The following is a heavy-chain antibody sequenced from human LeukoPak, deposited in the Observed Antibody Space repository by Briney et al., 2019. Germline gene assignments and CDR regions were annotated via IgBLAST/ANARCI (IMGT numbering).Heavy chain of an antibody. CDR2: IYSSGST. V-gene: IGHV4-59*08. CDR1: GGSITSYY. CDR3: ARHRYQNNFDY. D-gene: IGHD2-2*01. Sequence: SETLSLTCTVSGGSITSYYWSWIRQPPGKGLEWIGHIYSSGSTNYNPSLKSRVTMSVDTSKNQFSLTLRSVTAADTAVYYCARHRYQNNFDYWGQGALVTVSS. J-gene: IGHJ4*02.